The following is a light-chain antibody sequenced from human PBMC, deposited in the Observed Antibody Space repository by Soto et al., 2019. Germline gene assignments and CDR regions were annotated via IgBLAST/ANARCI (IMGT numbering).Light chain of an antibody. Sequence: DIQMTQYPSTLSASVGHRVTITCRASQSISSCLAWYQQNPWKAPKVLTYHPSSLETGVPSRFSGSGYGTDFPLSIDRLQTDAFATSFFQQFNYYAYTFGQGPELEI. CDR3: QQFNYYAYT. CDR2: HPS. J-gene: IGKJ2*01. CDR1: QSISSC. V-gene: IGKV1-5*01.